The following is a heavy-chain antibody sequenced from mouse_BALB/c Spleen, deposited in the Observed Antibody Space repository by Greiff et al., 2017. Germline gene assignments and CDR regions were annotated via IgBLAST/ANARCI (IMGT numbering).Heavy chain of an antibody. J-gene: IGHJ3*01. D-gene: IGHD2-4*01. CDR1: GYTFTSYY. CDR2: IYPGDGST. CDR3: ARGGSTMITTFAY. Sequence: VQLQQSGPELVKPGASVKMSCKASGYTFTSYYIHWVKQRPGQGLEWIGWIYPGDGSTKYNEKFKGKTTLTADKSSSTAYMLLSSLTSEDSAIYFCARGGSTMITTFAYWGQGTLVTVSA. V-gene: IGHV1S56*01.